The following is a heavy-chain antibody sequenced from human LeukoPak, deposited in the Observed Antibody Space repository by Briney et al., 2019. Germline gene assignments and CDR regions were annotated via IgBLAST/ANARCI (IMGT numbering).Heavy chain of an antibody. CDR3: ARRFYDSNRERITIDAFDI. Sequence: ASVKVSCKASGYTFTGYYMHWVRQAPGQGLEWMGWINPNSGGTNYAQKFQGRVTMTRDTSISTAYMELSRLRSDDTAVYYCARRFYDSNRERITIDAFDIWGQGTMVTVSS. V-gene: IGHV1-2*02. CDR1: GYTFTGYY. CDR2: INPNSGGT. J-gene: IGHJ3*02. D-gene: IGHD3-22*01.